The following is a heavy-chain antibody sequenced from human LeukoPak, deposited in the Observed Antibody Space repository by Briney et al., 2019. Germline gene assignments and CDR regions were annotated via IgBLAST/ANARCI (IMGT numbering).Heavy chain of an antibody. CDR1: GGSISSGGYY. CDR2: IYYSGST. CDR3: ARARGDGYDLDY. D-gene: IGHD5-24*01. J-gene: IGHJ4*02. V-gene: IGHV4-31*03. Sequence: SETLSLTCTVSGGSISSGGYYWSWIRQHPGKGLEWIGYIYYSGSTYNNPSLKSRVTISVDTSKNQFSLKLSSVTAADTAVYYCARARGDGYDLDYWGQGTLVTVSS.